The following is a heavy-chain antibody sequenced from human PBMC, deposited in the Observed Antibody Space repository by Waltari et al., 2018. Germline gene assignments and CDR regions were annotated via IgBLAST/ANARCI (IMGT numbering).Heavy chain of an antibody. Sequence: QVQLQQWGAGLLKTSETLSLTCAVYGGSFRGYYWTWIRQPPGKGMEWIGEINHSGSTNYNPSLKSRVTISVDTSKNQFSLKLSSVTAADTAVYYCAILYYYDSYGMDVWGQGTTVTVSS. CDR2: INHSGST. V-gene: IGHV4-34*01. D-gene: IGHD3-22*01. J-gene: IGHJ6*02. CDR3: AILYYYDSYGMDV. CDR1: GGSFRGYY.